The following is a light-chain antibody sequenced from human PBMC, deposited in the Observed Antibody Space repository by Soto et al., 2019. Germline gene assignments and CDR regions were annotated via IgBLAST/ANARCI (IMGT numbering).Light chain of an antibody. V-gene: IGKV1-9*01. CDR2: AAS. Sequence: DIQVTQSPSFLSASVGDRVTITCRASQGFNSYLAWYQQKPGKAPKLLIYAASTLQSGVPSRFSGSGSGTEFTLTISSLQPEDFATYYCQQHHSYPRTFGGGTKGEIK. CDR3: QQHHSYPRT. CDR1: QGFNSY. J-gene: IGKJ4*01.